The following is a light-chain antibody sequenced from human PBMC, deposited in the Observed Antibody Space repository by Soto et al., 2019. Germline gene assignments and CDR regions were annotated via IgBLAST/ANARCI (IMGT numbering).Light chain of an antibody. CDR1: EAISIY. V-gene: IGKV1-27*01. CDR3: QKYNNVPFT. Sequence: DTQMTQSPYSRSASVGDRVTITCRASEAISIYLAWYQQKPGKVPNLLIYGASTLQSGVPSRFSGSGSGTDFTLTISSLQPEDVATYYCQKYNNVPFTFGPGTKVEIK. J-gene: IGKJ3*01. CDR2: GAS.